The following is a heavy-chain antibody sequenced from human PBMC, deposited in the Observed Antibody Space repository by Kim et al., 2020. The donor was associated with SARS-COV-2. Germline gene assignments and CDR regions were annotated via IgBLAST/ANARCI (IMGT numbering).Heavy chain of an antibody. CDR2: IDPSDSYT. V-gene: IGHV5-10-1*01. CDR3: ARHIIYDSSGYYDGDAFDI. Sequence: GESLKISCKGSGYSFTSYWISWVRQMPGKGLEWMGRIDPSDSYTNYSPSFQGHVTISADKSISTAYLQWSSLKASDTSMYYCARHIIYDSSGYYDGDAFDIWGQGTMVTVSS. J-gene: IGHJ3*02. CDR1: GYSFTSYW. D-gene: IGHD3-22*01.